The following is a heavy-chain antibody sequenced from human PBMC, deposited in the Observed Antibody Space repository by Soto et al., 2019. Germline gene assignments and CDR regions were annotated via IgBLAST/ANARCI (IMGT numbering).Heavy chain of an antibody. Sequence: ASVKVSFKASGYTSTSYYMHGVRKAPGQGLDWMGIINPSGGSTSYAQKFQGRVTMTRDTSTSTVYMELSSLRSEDAAVYYCARASATIAAAAIFDYWGQGTLVTVSS. CDR3: ARASATIAAAAIFDY. D-gene: IGHD6-13*01. J-gene: IGHJ4*02. V-gene: IGHV1-46*01. CDR1: GYTSTSYY. CDR2: INPSGGST.